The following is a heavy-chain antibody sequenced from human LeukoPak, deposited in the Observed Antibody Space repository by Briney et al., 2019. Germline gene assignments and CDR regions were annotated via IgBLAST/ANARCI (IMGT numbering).Heavy chain of an antibody. V-gene: IGHV4-30-2*01. CDR2: IYHSGST. D-gene: IGHD3-3*01. CDR1: GGSISSGGYS. J-gene: IGHJ6*02. CDR3: ARGSDYDFWSGYPYYYGMDV. Sequence: PSETLSLTCAVSGGSISSGGYSWSWIRQPPGKGLEWIVYIYHSGSTYYNPSLKSRVTISVDRSKNQFSLKLSSVTAADTAVYYCARGSDYDFWSGYPYYYGMDVWGQGTTVTVSS.